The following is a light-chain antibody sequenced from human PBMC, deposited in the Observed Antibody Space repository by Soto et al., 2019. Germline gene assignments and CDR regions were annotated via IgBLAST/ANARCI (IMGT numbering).Light chain of an antibody. V-gene: IGKV3-15*01. CDR3: QQYNNWPPRYT. CDR1: QSVSSN. J-gene: IGKJ2*01. Sequence: EIVMTQSPATLSVSPGERATLSCRASQSVSSNVAWYQQKPGQAPRLLIYGASTRATGIPARFSGSGSGTEFTLTISSLQYEDFAVYYCQQYNNWPPRYTFGQGTKLEIK. CDR2: GAS.